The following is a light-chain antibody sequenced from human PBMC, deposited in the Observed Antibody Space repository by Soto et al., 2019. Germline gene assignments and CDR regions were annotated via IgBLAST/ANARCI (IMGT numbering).Light chain of an antibody. CDR1: QTTNTW. CDR3: QQYRSYPYT. J-gene: IGKJ2*01. CDR2: DAS. V-gene: IGKV1-5*01. Sequence: DIQMTQFPSTLSASVGDRVTITCRASQTTNTWLAWYQQKPGTAPKLLIYDASSLEGGVPSRFSASGSGTEFTLTISSLQPDDLATYYCQQYRSYPYTVGQGTKVEIK.